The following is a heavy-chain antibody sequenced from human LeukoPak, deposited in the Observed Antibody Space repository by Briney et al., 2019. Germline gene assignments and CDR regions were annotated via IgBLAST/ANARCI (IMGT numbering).Heavy chain of an antibody. CDR2: LSAYNGHT. V-gene: IGHV1-18*01. J-gene: IGHJ6*02. CDR3: ARDGIAVAGTYYYGMDV. Sequence: ASVKVSCKASGYTFTSYGLSWVRQAPGQGREWMGWLSAYNGHTNYAQKLHHRVTMTTDTYTSTAYKELRSLRSDDTAVYYCARDGIAVAGTYYYGMDVWGQGTTVTVSS. D-gene: IGHD6-19*01. CDR1: GYTFTSYG.